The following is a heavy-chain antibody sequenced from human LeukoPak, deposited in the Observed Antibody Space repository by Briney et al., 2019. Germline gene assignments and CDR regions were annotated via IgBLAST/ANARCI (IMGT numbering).Heavy chain of an antibody. CDR3: AKDGDFWSGYNYYFDY. CDR2: ISGSGSST. D-gene: IGHD3-3*01. V-gene: IGHV3-23*01. CDR1: GFTFSSYA. Sequence: GGSLRLSCAASGFTFSSYAMSWVRQAPGKGLEWVSTISGSGSSTYYADSMKGRFTISRDNSKNTLYLQMNSLRAEDTAVYYCAKDGDFWSGYNYYFDYWGQGTLVTVSS. J-gene: IGHJ4*02.